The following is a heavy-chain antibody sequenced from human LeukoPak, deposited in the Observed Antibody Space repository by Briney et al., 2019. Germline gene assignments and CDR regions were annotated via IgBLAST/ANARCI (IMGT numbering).Heavy chain of an antibody. Sequence: PGGSLRLSCAASGFTFSSYWMSWVRQAPGKGLEWVANIKQDGSEKYYVDSVKGRFTISRDNSKNTLYLQMNSLRAEDTAVYYCAKEGGVVISYYYYGMDVWGQGTTVTVSS. CDR2: IKQDGSEK. J-gene: IGHJ6*02. D-gene: IGHD3-3*01. CDR1: GFTFSSYW. V-gene: IGHV3-7*01. CDR3: AKEGGVVISYYYYGMDV.